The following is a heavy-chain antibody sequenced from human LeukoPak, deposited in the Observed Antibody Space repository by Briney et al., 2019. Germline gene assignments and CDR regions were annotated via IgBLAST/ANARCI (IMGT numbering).Heavy chain of an antibody. Sequence: SETLSLTCTVSGGSISSSSYNWAWIRQPPGKGLEWIGNIDNIGSTYYNPSLQSRVTISVDKSKDQLSLYYCARPPGIAAAWFDPWGQGTMVTVSS. CDR2: IDNIGST. D-gene: IGHD6-13*01. V-gene: IGHV4-39*01. J-gene: IGHJ5*02. CDR1: GGSISSSSYN. CDR3: P.